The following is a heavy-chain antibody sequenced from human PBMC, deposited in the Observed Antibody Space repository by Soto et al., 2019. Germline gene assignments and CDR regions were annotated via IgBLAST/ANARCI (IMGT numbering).Heavy chain of an antibody. V-gene: IGHV1-2*04. J-gene: IGHJ6*02. D-gene: IGHD2-8*01. Sequence: AGRVTCKPFGYSFTPYHIHWVGQAPGQGLRWLGRINPKSGGTSTAQKFQGWVTMTTDTSISTASMELTRLTSDDTAIYYCARGDSTDCSNGVCSFFYNHDMDVWGQGTTVTVSS. CDR3: ARGDSTDCSNGVCSFFYNHDMDV. CDR2: INPKSGGT. CDR1: GYSFTPYH.